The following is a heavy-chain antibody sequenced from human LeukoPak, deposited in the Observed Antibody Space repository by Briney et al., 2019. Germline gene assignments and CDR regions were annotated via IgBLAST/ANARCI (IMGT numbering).Heavy chain of an antibody. Sequence: SETLSLTCTVSGGSISSSSYYWGWIRQPPGKGLEWIGSIYYSGITYYNPSLKSRVTISVDTSKNQFSLKLSSVTAADTAVYYCARLTGITGAYFDYWGQGTLVTVSS. V-gene: IGHV4-39*01. D-gene: IGHD1-20*01. CDR2: IYYSGIT. CDR1: GGSISSSSYY. CDR3: ARLTGITGAYFDY. J-gene: IGHJ4*02.